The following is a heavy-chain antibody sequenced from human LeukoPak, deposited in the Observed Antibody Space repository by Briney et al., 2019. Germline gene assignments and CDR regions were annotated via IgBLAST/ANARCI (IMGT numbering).Heavy chain of an antibody. CDR2: IYYGGNT. CDR3: ARRYYYDSSGYFYYFDY. V-gene: IGHV4-39*01. CDR1: GGSISSRGYY. J-gene: IGHJ4*02. Sequence: SETLSLTCTVSGGSISSRGYYWGWIRQPPGKGLEWIGNIYYGGNTYYNPSLKSRVTISVDTPKNQFSLKLSSVTAADTAVYYCARRYYYDSSGYFYYFDYWGQGTLVTVPS. D-gene: IGHD3-22*01.